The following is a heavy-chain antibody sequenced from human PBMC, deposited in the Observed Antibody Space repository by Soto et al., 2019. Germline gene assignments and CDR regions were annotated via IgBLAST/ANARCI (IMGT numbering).Heavy chain of an antibody. Sequence: EVQLVESGGGLVKPGGSLRLSCEASGFTFSNAWMSWVRQAPGKGLEWVGRIKSKTDGGTTDYAAPMKGRFTISRDDSKNTLYLQMNSLKTEDTAVYYCTTRGVVVVPAALNAFDIWGQGTMVTVSS. V-gene: IGHV3-15*01. CDR1: GFTFSNAW. CDR2: IKSKTDGGTT. CDR3: TTRGVVVVPAALNAFDI. J-gene: IGHJ3*02. D-gene: IGHD2-2*01.